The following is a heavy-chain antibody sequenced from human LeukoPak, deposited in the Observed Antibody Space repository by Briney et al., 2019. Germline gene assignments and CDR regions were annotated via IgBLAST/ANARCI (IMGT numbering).Heavy chain of an antibody. CDR3: ARSCSSTSCYWYAFDI. CDR2: IIPIFGTA. D-gene: IGHD2-2*01. V-gene: IGHV1-69*05. CDR1: GGTFSSYA. Sequence: SVKVSCKASGGTFSSYAISWVRQAPGQGLEWTGRIIPIFGTANYAQKFQGRVTITTDESTSTAYMELSSLRSEDTAVYYCARSCSSTSCYWYAFDIWGQGTMVTVSS. J-gene: IGHJ3*02.